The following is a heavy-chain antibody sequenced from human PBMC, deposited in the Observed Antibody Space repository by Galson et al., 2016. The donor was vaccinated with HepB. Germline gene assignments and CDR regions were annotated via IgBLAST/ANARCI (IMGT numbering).Heavy chain of an antibody. CDR3: ARLHYDSIWGSSSGAFDR. V-gene: IGHV4-39*01. J-gene: IGHJ4*02. CDR2: IHHSGGT. D-gene: IGHD3-16*01. Sequence: ETLSLTCTVSGASISTSDNFWGWIRQPPGKGLEWVASIHHSGGTHYNPSLKSRVTISVDTSKNQFSLKLNSVPASDTAVFYCARLHYDSIWGSSSGAFDRWGQGTLVTVSS. CDR1: GASISTSDNF.